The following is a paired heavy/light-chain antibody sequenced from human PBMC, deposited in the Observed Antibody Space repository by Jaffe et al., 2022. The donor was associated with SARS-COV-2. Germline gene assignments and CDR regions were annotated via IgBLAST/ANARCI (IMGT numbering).Light chain of an antibody. V-gene: IGLV2-14*01. CDR3: SSYTSSTTPYV. CDR1: SSDVGGYNY. Sequence: QSALTQPASVSGSPGQSITISCTGTSSDVGGYNYVAWYQQYPGKAPKLMIYDVSNRPSGVSNRFSGSKSGNTASLTISGLQAEDEADYYCSSYTSSTTPYVFATGTKVTVL. J-gene: IGLJ1*01. CDR2: DVS.
Heavy chain of an antibody. J-gene: IGHJ5*02. V-gene: IGHV4-59*02. CDR3: VGMPVGMTLNGPYWYYFDP. CDR1: GDSVRAIH. D-gene: IGHD1-7*01. Sequence: VQLQESGPGLVKPSETLSLTCTVSGDSVRAIHWSWIRQSPEKGLEWIGYVSNSGSTNYNSFLKSRVTMSIDTSKNQFSLKVNSVTAADTAVYYCVGMPVGMTLNGPYWYYFDPWGQGTLITVSS. CDR2: VSNSGST.